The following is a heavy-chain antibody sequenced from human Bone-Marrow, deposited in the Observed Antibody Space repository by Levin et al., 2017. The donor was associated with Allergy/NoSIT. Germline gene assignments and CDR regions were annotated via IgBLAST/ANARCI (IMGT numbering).Heavy chain of an antibody. Sequence: PGESLKISCKGSGYSFTSYWIGWVRQMPGKGLEWMGIIYPGDSDTRYSPSFQGQVTISADKSISTAYLQWSSLKASDTAMYYCARHGLGYCSGGSCYSHYYYMDVWGKGTTVTVSS. CDR1: GYSFTSYW. CDR3: ARHGLGYCSGGSCYSHYYYMDV. J-gene: IGHJ6*03. V-gene: IGHV5-51*01. D-gene: IGHD2-15*01. CDR2: IYPGDSDT.